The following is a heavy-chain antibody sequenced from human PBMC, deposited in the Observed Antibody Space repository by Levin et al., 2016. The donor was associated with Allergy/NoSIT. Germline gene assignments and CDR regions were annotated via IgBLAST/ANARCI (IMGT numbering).Heavy chain of an antibody. CDR3: ARRGQYPFYFGMDV. D-gene: IGHD2-2*02. J-gene: IGHJ6*02. Sequence: SETLSLTCAVSGGSSGSSNWWTWVRQPPGKGLEWIGEIYHSGSTNYNPSLKSRVTISIDKSKNQFSLKLSSVTAADTAVYYCARRGQYPFYFGMDVWGQGTTVAVSS. CDR1: GGSSGSSNW. V-gene: IGHV4-4*02. CDR2: IYHSGST.